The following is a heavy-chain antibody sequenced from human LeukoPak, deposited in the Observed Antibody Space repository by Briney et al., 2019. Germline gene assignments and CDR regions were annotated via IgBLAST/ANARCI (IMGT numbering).Heavy chain of an antibody. CDR1: GGSLNSYY. CDR3: ARGRISNWEFEGTLFDA. CDR2: ITHSGGT. Sequence: PSETLSLTCTVSGGSLNSYYWSWIRQPPGKGLEWIGFITHSGGTDFDSSLGGRVTISVDTSKNQFSLRLTSMTAADTAVYFCARGRISNWEFEGTLFDAWGQGVLVTVSS. D-gene: IGHD7-27*01. V-gene: IGHV4-59*01. J-gene: IGHJ4*02.